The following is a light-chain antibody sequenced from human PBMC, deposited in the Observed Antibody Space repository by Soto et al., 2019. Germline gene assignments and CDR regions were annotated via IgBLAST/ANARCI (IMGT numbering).Light chain of an antibody. CDR1: QGIGNY. CDR3: LQHNSYPLT. CDR2: GAS. V-gene: IGKV1-17*03. J-gene: IGKJ4*01. Sequence: DIQMTQSPSAMSASVGDRVTITCRASQGIGNYLAWFQQKPGKVPKRLIYGASNLQSGVPSRFSGSGSGTEFTLTISSLQPEDFETYYCLQHNSYPLTFGGGTKVDIK.